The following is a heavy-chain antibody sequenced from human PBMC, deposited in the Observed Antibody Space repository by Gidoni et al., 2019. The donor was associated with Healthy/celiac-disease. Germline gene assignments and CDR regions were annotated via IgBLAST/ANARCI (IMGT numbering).Heavy chain of an antibody. D-gene: IGHD3-10*01. CDR2: IYHSGST. CDR1: GGSISSSNW. V-gene: IGHV4-4*02. Sequence: QVQLQESGPGLVKPSGTLSLTCAVSGGSISSSNWWSWVRQPPGKGLECIGEIYHSGSTNYSPSLKSRVTISVDKSKNQFSLKLSSVTAADTAVYYCASRRGFSGVEEDGLNYWGQGTLVTVSS. CDR3: ASRRGFSGVEEDGLNY. J-gene: IGHJ4*02.